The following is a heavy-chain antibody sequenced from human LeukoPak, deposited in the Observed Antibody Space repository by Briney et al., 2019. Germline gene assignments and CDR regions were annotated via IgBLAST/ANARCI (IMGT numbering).Heavy chain of an antibody. CDR3: ARYGSGTYPRFDY. V-gene: IGHV4-59*08. CDR1: GGSISGYY. D-gene: IGHD3-10*01. Sequence: PSETLSLTCTVSGGSISGYYWSWIRQSSGKGLEGIGDIYNSGSTNYNPSLQSRVTISVDTSKNKFSLNLSSVTAADTAVYYCARYGSGTYPRFDYWGQGTLGTVSA. CDR2: IYNSGST. J-gene: IGHJ4*02.